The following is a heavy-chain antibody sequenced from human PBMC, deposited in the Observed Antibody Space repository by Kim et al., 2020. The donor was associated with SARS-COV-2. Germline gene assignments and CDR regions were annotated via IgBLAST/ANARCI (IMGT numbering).Heavy chain of an antibody. J-gene: IGHJ4*02. CDR2: IWYDGSNK. D-gene: IGHD3-22*01. CDR3: ASHLPTYYYDSSGYGS. CDR1: GFTFSSYG. Sequence: GGSLRLSCAASGFTFSSYGMHWVRQAPGKGLEWVAVIWYDGSNKYYADSVKGRFTISRDNSKNTLYLQMNSLRAEDTAVYYCASHLPTYYYDSSGYGSWGQGTLVTVSS. V-gene: IGHV3-33*01.